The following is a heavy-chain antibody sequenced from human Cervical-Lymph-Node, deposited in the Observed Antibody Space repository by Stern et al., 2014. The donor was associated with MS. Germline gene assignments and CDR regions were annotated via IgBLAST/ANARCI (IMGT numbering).Heavy chain of an antibody. CDR2: IIPIFDTP. CDR3: VLPSTVTTAAFDV. Sequence: QDQLVQSGAEVKKPGSSVKVSCKASGGTFTSLSINWVRQVPGQSLEWMGGIIPIFDTPNFAQKFQGRVQITADSSTSTVYMALNSLRSDDTAVYYCVLPSTVTTAAFDVWGRGTMVTVSS. CDR1: GGTFTSLS. D-gene: IGHD4-17*01. V-gene: IGHV1-69*14. J-gene: IGHJ3*01.